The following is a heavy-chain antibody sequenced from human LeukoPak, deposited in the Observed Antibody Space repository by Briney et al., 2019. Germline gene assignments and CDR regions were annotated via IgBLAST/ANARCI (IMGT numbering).Heavy chain of an antibody. CDR1: GFTFSSYA. CDR3: ARDKHMDHDAIDI. V-gene: IGHV3-30*01. D-gene: IGHD2-2*03. Sequence: GRSLRLSCAASGFTFSSYAMHWVRQAPGKGLEWVAAISYDGSNKYYADSVKGRFTISRDNSKNTLYLQMNSLRAEDTAVYYCARDKHMDHDAIDIWGQGTMVTVSS. J-gene: IGHJ3*02. CDR2: ISYDGSNK.